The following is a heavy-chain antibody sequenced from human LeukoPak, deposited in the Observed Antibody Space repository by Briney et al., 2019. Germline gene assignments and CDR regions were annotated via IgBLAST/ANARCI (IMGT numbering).Heavy chain of an antibody. CDR3: ARDTGDGGYDFWSGYLDY. CDR2: ISSSGYI. Sequence: GGSLRLSCAASGFTFSTYNMNWVRQAPGKGLEWVSSISSSGYIYYADSVKGRFTISRDNSKNTLYLQMNSLRAEDTAVYYCARDTGDGGYDFWSGYLDYWGQGALVTVSS. CDR1: GFTFSTYN. V-gene: IGHV3-21*01. J-gene: IGHJ4*02. D-gene: IGHD3-3*01.